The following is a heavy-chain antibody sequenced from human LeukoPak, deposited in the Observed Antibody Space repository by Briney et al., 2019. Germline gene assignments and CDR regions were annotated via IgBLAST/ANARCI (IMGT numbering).Heavy chain of an antibody. Sequence: ASVKVSCKASGYTFTSYDINWVRQANGQGLEWMGWMNPNSGNTGYVQKFQGRVTMTRNTSISTVYMELSSLRSEDTAVYYCARSRGGTDAFDPWGQGTLVTVSS. CDR3: ARSRGGTDAFDP. CDR1: GYTFTSYD. D-gene: IGHD6-19*01. J-gene: IGHJ5*02. V-gene: IGHV1-8*01. CDR2: MNPNSGNT.